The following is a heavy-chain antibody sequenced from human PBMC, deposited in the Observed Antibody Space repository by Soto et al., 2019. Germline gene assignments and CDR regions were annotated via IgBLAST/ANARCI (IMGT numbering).Heavy chain of an antibody. V-gene: IGHV2-5*02. CDR3: AHKGGGDRILDF. CDR1: GFSLSTNGVG. Sequence: QITLKESGPTLVKPTQTLTLTCTFSGFSLSTNGVGVGWIRQPPGKALEWLALIYWDDSKEYSPSLRSRLTIPKDTSKNQVVLTMPKMDPLDTATYYFAHKGGGDRILDFWGQGTLVTVSS. J-gene: IGHJ4*02. CDR2: IYWDDSK. D-gene: IGHD3-16*01.